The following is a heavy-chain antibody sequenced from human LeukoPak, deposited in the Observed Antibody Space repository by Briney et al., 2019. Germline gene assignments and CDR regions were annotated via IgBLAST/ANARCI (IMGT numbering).Heavy chain of an antibody. J-gene: IGHJ4*02. V-gene: IGHV4-34*08. D-gene: IGHD2-15*01. CDR3: ATFYGGGIRDY. CDR2: INHSGRT. Sequence: GSLRLSCAASGFTFSSYAMSWIRQSPGKGLEWIGEINHSGRTTYNPSLKSRVAISVDTSKNKFSLWLNSVTAADTAVYYCATFYGGGIRDYWGQGTLVTVS. CDR1: GFTFSSYA.